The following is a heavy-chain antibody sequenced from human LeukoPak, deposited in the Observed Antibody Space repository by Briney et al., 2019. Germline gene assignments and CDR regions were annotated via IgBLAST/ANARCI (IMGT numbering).Heavy chain of an antibody. CDR1: GYTFTSYD. Sequence: ASVKVSCKASGYTFTSYDINWVRQATGQGLEWMGIINPSGGSTSYAQKFQGRVTMTRDTSTSTVYMELSSLRSEDTAVYYCARVPPGSSGRAYYFDYWGQGTLVTVSS. V-gene: IGHV1-46*01. CDR2: INPSGGST. D-gene: IGHD1-26*01. CDR3: ARVPPGSSGRAYYFDY. J-gene: IGHJ4*02.